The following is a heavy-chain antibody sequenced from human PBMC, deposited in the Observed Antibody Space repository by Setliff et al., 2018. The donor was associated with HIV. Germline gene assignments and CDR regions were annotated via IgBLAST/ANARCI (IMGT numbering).Heavy chain of an antibody. D-gene: IGHD3-9*01. CDR3: ARHTAVNVSPSGLGYYYIDV. Sequence: PSETLSLTCTVSGDSIHSVTSYWGWFRQSPGKGLEWIGTIYYTGYTFNNPSLTSRVTMSVDTSKSQFSPKLQSVTAADTAIYYCARHTAVNVSPSGLGYYYIDVWAKGTSVTVS. CDR2: IYYTGYT. CDR1: GDSIHSVTSY. V-gene: IGHV4-39*01. J-gene: IGHJ6*03.